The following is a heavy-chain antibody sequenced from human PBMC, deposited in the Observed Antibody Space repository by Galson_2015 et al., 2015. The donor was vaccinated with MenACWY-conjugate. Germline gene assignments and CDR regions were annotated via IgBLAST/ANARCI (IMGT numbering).Heavy chain of an antibody. J-gene: IGHJ6*04. D-gene: IGHD2/OR15-2a*01. V-gene: IGHV3-15*01. CDR1: GFTFKTTG. CDR3: TTRQNPVV. Sequence: SLRLSCAASGFTFKTTGGYWFRWVPGKGRKGVERIKSRPDGGTTDYAPPVKGRFTISGDESENTLYVEMNSLKIEDTAVYYCTTRQNPVVWGKGTTVTVSS. CDR2: IKSRPDGGTT.